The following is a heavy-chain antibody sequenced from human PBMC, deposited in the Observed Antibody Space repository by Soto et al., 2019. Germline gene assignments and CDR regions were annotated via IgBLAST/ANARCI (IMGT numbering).Heavy chain of an antibody. CDR3: AKGQVVPAAHYYYYGMDV. Sequence: PGGSLRLSCAASGFTFSSYAMSWVRQAPGKGLEWVSAISGSGGSTYYADSVKGRFTISRDNSKNTLYLQMNSLRAEDTAVYYCAKGQVVPAAHYYYYGMDVWGQGTRVTVSS. V-gene: IGHV3-23*01. D-gene: IGHD2-2*01. CDR1: GFTFSSYA. J-gene: IGHJ6*02. CDR2: ISGSGGST.